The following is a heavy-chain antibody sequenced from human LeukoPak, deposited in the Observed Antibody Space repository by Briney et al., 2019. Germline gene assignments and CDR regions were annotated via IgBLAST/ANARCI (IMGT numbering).Heavy chain of an antibody. J-gene: IGHJ3*02. D-gene: IGHD6-13*01. Sequence: ASVKVSCKASGYTFTGYYMHWVRQAPGQGLEWMGWINPNSGGTNYAQKFQGRVTMTRDTSISTAYMELSRLRSDDTAVYYCASSSKGGYSRGAFDIWGQGTMVTVSS. CDR2: INPNSGGT. V-gene: IGHV1-2*02. CDR3: ASSSKGGYSRGAFDI. CDR1: GYTFTGYY.